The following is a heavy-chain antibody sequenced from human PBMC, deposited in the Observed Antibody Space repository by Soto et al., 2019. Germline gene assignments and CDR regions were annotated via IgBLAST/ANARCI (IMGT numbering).Heavy chain of an antibody. V-gene: IGHV4-30-4*01. CDR2: IHASGSI. CDR1: GGSISSDDYY. J-gene: IGHJ1*01. D-gene: IGHD3-22*01. CDR3: ARDLDGLHDDTSGPFPRPG. Sequence: PSETLSLTCTVSGGSISSDDYYWSWIRQAPGRGLEWIGYIHASGSIYYNPSRKSRATMSIDTAGNQFSLKVSSVTVADTAVYYCARDLDGLHDDTSGPFPRPGWGQGTLVTVPQ.